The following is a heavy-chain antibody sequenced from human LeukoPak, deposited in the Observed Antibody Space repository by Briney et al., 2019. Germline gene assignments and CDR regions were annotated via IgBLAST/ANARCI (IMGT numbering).Heavy chain of an antibody. V-gene: IGHV4-59*11. J-gene: IGHJ4*02. Sequence: PSETLSLTCTVSGGSISSHYWSWIRQPPGKGLEWIGYIYYSGSTSYNPSLKSRVTISVDPSKNQFSLKLSSVTAADTAVYYCARKTILDYWGQGTLVTVSS. CDR1: GGSISSHY. CDR3: ARKTILDY. CDR2: IYYSGST. D-gene: IGHD4/OR15-4a*01.